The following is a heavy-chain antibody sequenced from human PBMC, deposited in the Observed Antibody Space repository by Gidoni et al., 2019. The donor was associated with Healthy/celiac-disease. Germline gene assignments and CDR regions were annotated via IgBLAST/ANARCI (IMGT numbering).Heavy chain of an antibody. CDR1: GFTFSGSA. CDR3: TRRAVTGN. V-gene: IGHV3-73*02. Sequence: EVQLVEAGGGLVQSGGSLKLSCAAPGFTFSGSAMHCVRQASGKGLEWVGRIRSKTNSYATAYAASVKGRFTISRDDSKNTAYLQMNSLKTEDTAVYYCTRRAVTGNWGQGTLVTVSS. CDR2: IRSKTNSYAT. J-gene: IGHJ4*02. D-gene: IGHD4-17*01.